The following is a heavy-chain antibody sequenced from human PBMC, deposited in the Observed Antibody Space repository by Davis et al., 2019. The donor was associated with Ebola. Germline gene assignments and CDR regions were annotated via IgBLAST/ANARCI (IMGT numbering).Heavy chain of an antibody. V-gene: IGHV4-39*01. J-gene: IGHJ4*02. D-gene: IGHD5-12*01. CDR3: STRRSGYDLNY. CDR2: IYYSGRT. Sequence: MPSETLSLTCTVSSGSISSSSYFWAWIRQPPGKGLEWIGNIYYSGRTYYNPSLKSRVTISVDTSKNQFSLKLSSVTAADTAVYYCSTRRSGYDLNYWGQGTLVTVSS. CDR1: SGSISSSSYF.